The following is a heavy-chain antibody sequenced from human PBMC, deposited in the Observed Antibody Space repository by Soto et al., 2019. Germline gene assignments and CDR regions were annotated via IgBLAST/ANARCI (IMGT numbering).Heavy chain of an antibody. J-gene: IGHJ6*02. CDR2: IKPDGSEQ. D-gene: IGHD1-20*01. CDR3: ARGNWNYYYGFDV. CDR1: EFTFDKYY. Sequence: VGSLRLSCASSEFTFDKYYMTCVRQAPGKGPEWVANIKPDGSEQYYVDSVKGRFTISRDNANNSLYLQMNSLRAEDTAVYFCARGNWNYYYGFDVWGQGTRVTVSX. V-gene: IGHV3-7*01.